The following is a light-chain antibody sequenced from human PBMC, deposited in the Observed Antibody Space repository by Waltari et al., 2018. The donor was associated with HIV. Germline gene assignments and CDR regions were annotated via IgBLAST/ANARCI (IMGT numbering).Light chain of an antibody. Sequence: AIQMTPSPTSLSASVGDKVTITCWASRAVRNDLSWYQQKPGKAPSLVIFAVSTLGSGVPSRFSGSASGSDFTLTIHHLQPEDFATYYCLQDYTWPWTFGQGTKVEIK. V-gene: IGKV1-6*01. CDR2: AVS. J-gene: IGKJ1*01. CDR1: RAVRND. CDR3: LQDYTWPWT.